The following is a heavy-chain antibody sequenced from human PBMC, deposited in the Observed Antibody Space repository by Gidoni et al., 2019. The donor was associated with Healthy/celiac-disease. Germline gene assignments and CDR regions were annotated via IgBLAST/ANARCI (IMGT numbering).Heavy chain of an antibody. CDR1: GFTFSSYE. CDR2: ISSSGSTL. D-gene: IGHD6-19*01. CDR3: ARALAGTLSFDY. V-gene: IGHV3-48*03. J-gene: IGHJ4*02. Sequence: VQLVESGGVLVQPGGSLRLSCAASGFTFSSYEMNWVRQAPGTGLEWVSYISSSGSTLYYADSVKGRFTISRDNAKNSLYLQMNSLRAEDTAVYYCARALAGTLSFDYWGQGTLVTVSS.